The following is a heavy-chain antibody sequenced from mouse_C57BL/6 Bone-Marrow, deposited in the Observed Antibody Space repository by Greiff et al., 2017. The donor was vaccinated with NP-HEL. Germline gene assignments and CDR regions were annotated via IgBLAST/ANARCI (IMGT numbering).Heavy chain of an antibody. CDR2: IDPSDSYT. CDR1: GYTFTSYW. Sequence: QVQLQQPGAELVKPGASVKLSCKASGYTFTSYWMQWVKQRPGQGLEWIGEIDPSDSYTNYNQKFKGKATLTVDTSSSTAYMQLSSLTSEDSAVYYCAREGEGMDYGGRGTAVTVSS. V-gene: IGHV1-50*01. CDR3: AREGEGMDY. J-gene: IGHJ4*01. D-gene: IGHD3-3*01.